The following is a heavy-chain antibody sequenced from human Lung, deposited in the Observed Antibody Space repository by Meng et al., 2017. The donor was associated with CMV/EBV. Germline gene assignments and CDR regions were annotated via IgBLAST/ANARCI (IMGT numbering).Heavy chain of an antibody. CDR1: GSTFRSYA. CDR2: ISYDGGKK. Sequence: SCVASGSTFRSYAMHWVRQAPGKGLERVAFISYDGGKKYYADSVKGRFTISRDNSNNTLYLQMSSLRADDTAVYYCVRSFAPYTSSWYGVWGQGXLVTVSS. D-gene: IGHD6-13*01. V-gene: IGHV3-30-3*01. CDR3: VRSFAPYTSSWYGV. J-gene: IGHJ4*02.